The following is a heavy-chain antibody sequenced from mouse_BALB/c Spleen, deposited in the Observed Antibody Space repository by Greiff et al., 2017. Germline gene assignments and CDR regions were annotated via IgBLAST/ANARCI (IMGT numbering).Heavy chain of an antibody. CDR1: GYTFTSYW. CDR2: INPSTGYT. CDR3: ARGAYYGNYDYAMDY. V-gene: IGHV1-7*01. J-gene: IGHJ4*01. D-gene: IGHD2-10*01. Sequence: QVQLKESGAELAKPGASVKMSCKASGYTFTSYWMHWVKQRPGQGLEWIGYINPSTGYTEYNQKFKDKATLTADKSSSTAYMQLSSLTSEDSAVYYCARGAYYGNYDYAMDYWGQGTSVTVSS.